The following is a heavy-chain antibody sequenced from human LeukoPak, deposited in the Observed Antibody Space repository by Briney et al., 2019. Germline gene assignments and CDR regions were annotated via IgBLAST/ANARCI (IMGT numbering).Heavy chain of an antibody. Sequence: GESLKISCKGSGYRFTSYWIGWVRQMPGKGLEWMGIIYPGDSDTRYCPSFQGQVTISADKSISTAYLQWSSLKASDTAMYYCASSFYYGSGSYYNPGYWGQGTLVTVSS. CDR2: IYPGDSDT. D-gene: IGHD3-10*01. CDR1: GYRFTSYW. J-gene: IGHJ4*02. V-gene: IGHV5-51*01. CDR3: ASSFYYGSGSYYNPGY.